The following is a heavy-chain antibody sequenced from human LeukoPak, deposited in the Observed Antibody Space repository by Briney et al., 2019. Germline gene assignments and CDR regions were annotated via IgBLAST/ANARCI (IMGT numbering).Heavy chain of an antibody. CDR3: ARLGYSYGYEGDYYYYGMDV. CDR1: GYSFTSYW. D-gene: IGHD5-18*01. V-gene: IGHV5-51*01. J-gene: IGHJ6*02. Sequence: GESLKISCKGSGYSFTSYWIGWVRPMPGKGLEWMGIIYPGDSDTRYSPSFQGQVTISADKSISTAYLQWSSLKASDTAMYYCARLGYSYGYEGDYYYYGMDVWGQGTTVTVSS. CDR2: IYPGDSDT.